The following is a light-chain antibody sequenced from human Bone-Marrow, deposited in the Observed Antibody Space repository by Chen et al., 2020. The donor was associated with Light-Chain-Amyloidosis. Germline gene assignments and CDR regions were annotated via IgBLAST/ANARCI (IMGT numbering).Light chain of an antibody. J-gene: IGLJ2*01. CDR2: RDT. V-gene: IGLV3-25*03. CDR1: DLPTKY. CDR3: QSADSSGTYEVI. Sequence: YELTQPPSVSVSPGQTARITCSGEDLPTKYAYWYQQKPGQAPVLVIHRDTERPSGISERFSGSSSGTTATLTVSGVQAEDEADYHCQSADSSGTYEVIFGGGTKLTVL.